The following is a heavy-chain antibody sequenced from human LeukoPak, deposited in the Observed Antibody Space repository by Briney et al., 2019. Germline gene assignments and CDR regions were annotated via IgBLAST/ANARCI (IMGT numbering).Heavy chain of an antibody. D-gene: IGHD1-26*01. V-gene: IGHV3-7*05. J-gene: IGHJ4*02. CDR1: GFTFSNYW. CDR2: IKQDGSET. Sequence: GGSLRLSCAASGFTFSNYWMIWVRQAPGKGLERVANIKQDGSETYYVDSVRGRFSISRGDARNSVYLQMNSLRAEDTAVYYCANALGAHYFDYWGQGTLVTVSS. CDR3: ANALGAHYFDY.